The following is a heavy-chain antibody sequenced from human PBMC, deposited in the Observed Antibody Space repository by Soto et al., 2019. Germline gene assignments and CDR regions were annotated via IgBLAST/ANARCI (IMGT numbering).Heavy chain of an antibody. J-gene: IGHJ4*01. CDR1: GYTFTTYG. V-gene: IGHV1-18*01. CDR3: ATTLGYCSGGSCHLSY. D-gene: IGHD2-15*01. Sequence: ASVKVSCKASGYTFTTYGISWVRQAPGQGLEWMGWMNTHNGNTKYAQRLQGRVTMTTDTSTSTVYMELRDLRSDDTAVYYCATTLGYCSGGSCHLSYWGQ. CDR2: MNTHNGNT.